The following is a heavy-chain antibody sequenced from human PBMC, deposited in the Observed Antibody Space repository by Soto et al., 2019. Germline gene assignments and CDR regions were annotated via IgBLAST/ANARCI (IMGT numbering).Heavy chain of an antibody. J-gene: IGHJ4*02. V-gene: IGHV1-69*13. CDR3: AINTYYYDSSGYQNDY. CDR1: GYTFSSYA. CDR2: IIPIFGTA. D-gene: IGHD3-22*01. Sequence: SVKVSCKASGYTFSSYAISWVRQAPGQGLEWMGGIIPIFGTANYAQKFQGRVTITADESTSTAYMELSSLRSEDTAVYYCAINTYYYDSSGYQNDYWGQGTLVTVSS.